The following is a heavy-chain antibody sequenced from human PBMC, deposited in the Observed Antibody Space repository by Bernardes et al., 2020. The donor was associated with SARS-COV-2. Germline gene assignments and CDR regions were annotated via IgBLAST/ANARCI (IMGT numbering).Heavy chain of an antibody. J-gene: IGHJ3*02. CDR1: GGSISSYY. V-gene: IGHV4-59*01. CDR2: IYYSGST. D-gene: IGHD3-22*01. CDR3: ARENDSSGYFADDAFDI. Sequence: SETLSLTCTVSGGSISSYYWSWIRQPPGKGLEWIGYIYYSGSTNYNPSLKSRVTISVDTSKNQFSLKLSSVTAADTSVYYCARENDSSGYFADDAFDIWGQGTMVTVSS.